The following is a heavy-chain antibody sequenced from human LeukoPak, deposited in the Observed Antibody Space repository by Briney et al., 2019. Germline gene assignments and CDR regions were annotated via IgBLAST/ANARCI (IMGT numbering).Heavy chain of an antibody. CDR1: EFIFSHFY. D-gene: IGHD6-19*01. V-gene: IGHV3-53*01. CDR3: ASQWLGAGVGYYYMDV. CDR2: IYSGGST. J-gene: IGHJ6*03. Sequence: PGGSLRLSCAASEFIFSHFYMHWVRQPPGKGLEWVSVIYSGGSTYYADSVKGRLTISRDNSKNTLYLQMNSLRAEDTAVYYCASQWLGAGVGYYYMDVWGKGTTVTVSS.